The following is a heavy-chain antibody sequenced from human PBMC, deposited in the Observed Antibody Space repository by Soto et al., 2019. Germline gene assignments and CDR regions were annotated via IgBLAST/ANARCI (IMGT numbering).Heavy chain of an antibody. CDR1: GFTFSNYN. D-gene: IGHD3-22*01. CDR3: ARDRVESGYPEYFQH. J-gene: IGHJ1*01. V-gene: IGHV3-21*04. CDR2: ISSRSSDI. Sequence: GGSLRLSCAASGFTFSNYNMNWVRQAPGKGLQWVSSISSRSSDIYYADSVKGRFTISRDNSKNTLYLQMNSLRAEDTAVYYCARDRVESGYPEYFQHWGQGTLVTVSS.